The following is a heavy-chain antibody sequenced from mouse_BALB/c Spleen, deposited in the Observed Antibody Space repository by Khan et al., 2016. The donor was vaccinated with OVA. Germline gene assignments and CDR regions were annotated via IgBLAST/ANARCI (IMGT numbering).Heavy chain of an antibody. CDR3: ARQPYYHYNIMDY. Sequence: QVQLKESGPGLVTPSQSLSITCTISGFSLTNYGVHWVRQPPGKGLEWLVVIWSDGSTTYNSALKYRLTTTTDNSKTQVFLKMNSLKSTDAAVYFCARQPYYHYNIMDYWGQGTSVTVSS. CDR1: GFSLTNYG. J-gene: IGHJ4*01. V-gene: IGHV2-6-1*01. CDR2: IWSDGST. D-gene: IGHD2-10*01.